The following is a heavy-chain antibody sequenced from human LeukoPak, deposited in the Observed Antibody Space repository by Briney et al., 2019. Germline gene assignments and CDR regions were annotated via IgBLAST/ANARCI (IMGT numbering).Heavy chain of an antibody. Sequence: KTSETLSLTCTVSVGSITGYYWSWIRQPPGKGLEWIGYIYYSGGPKYNPSLKSRVTVSVDTSKNQFYLNLSSLTAADTAVYYCARHVGKWGFDFWGQGTLVTVSS. CDR2: IYYSGGP. D-gene: IGHD3-16*01. CDR1: VGSITGYY. J-gene: IGHJ4*02. V-gene: IGHV4-59*08. CDR3: ARHVGKWGFDF.